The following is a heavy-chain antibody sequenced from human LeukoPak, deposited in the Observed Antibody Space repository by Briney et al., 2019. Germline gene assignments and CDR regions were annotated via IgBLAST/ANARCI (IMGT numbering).Heavy chain of an antibody. CDR3: AGGLSYYDFWSGRLAPPADGLFDY. Sequence: GASVKVSCKASGYTFTSYGISWVRQAPGQGLEWMGWISAYNGNTNYAQKLQGRVTMTTDTSTSTAYMELRSLRSDDTAVYYCAGGLSYYDFWSGRLAPPADGLFDYWGQGTLVTVSS. D-gene: IGHD3-3*01. J-gene: IGHJ4*02. CDR2: ISAYNGNT. CDR1: GYTFTSYG. V-gene: IGHV1-18*01.